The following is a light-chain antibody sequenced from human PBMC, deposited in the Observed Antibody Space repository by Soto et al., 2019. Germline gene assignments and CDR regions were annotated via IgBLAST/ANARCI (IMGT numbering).Light chain of an antibody. J-gene: IGKJ1*01. CDR2: DAS. CDR1: QSISSN. Sequence: EIVMTQSPATLSVSPGERATLSCRASQSISSNLAWYQQKPGQAPRLLISDASTRATGIPARFSGSGSGTEFTLTISGLQSEDFAIYYCQQYNSWPRTFGQGTKVEIK. CDR3: QQYNSWPRT. V-gene: IGKV3-15*01.